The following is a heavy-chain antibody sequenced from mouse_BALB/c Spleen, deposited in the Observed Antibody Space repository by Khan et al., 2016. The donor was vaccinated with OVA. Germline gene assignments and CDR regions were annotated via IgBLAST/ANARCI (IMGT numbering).Heavy chain of an antibody. V-gene: IGHV1S135*01. CDR1: GYSFTSYY. J-gene: IGHJ3*01. CDR3: AKHGSSSWFAY. D-gene: IGHD1-1*01. CDR2: IDPFNGGT. Sequence: VQLQQSGPELMKPGASVKISCKASGYSFTSYYIHWVKQSHGKSLEWIGYIDPFNGGTSYNQKFTGKATLTVDKSSSTAYMHLSSLTSEDSAVYYSAKHGSSSWFAYWGQGTLVTVSA.